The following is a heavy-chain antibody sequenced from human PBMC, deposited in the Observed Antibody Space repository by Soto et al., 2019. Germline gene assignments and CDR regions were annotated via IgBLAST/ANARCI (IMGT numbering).Heavy chain of an antibody. CDR3: AKDLKDIAVVVAANPDYYYGMDV. Sequence: QVQLVESGGGVVQPGRSLRLSCAASGFTSSSYGMHWVRQAPGKGLEWVAVISYEGSNKYYADSVKGRFTISRDNSKNTLYLQMNSLRAEDTAVYYCAKDLKDIAVVVAANPDYYYGMDVWGQGTTVTVSS. D-gene: IGHD2-15*01. J-gene: IGHJ6*02. V-gene: IGHV3-30*18. CDR2: ISYEGSNK. CDR1: GFTSSSYG.